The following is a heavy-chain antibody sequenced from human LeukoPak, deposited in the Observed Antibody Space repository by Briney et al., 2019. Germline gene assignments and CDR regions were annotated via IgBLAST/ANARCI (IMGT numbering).Heavy chain of an antibody. Sequence: AGGSLRLSCAASGFTFDDYAMHWVRQAPGKGLEWVSLISWDGGSTYYADSVKGRFTISRDNSKNSLYLQMNSLRAEDTALYYCAKGDYYDSSRGIDYWGQGTLVTVSP. CDR1: GFTFDDYA. CDR3: AKGDYYDSSRGIDY. CDR2: ISWDGGST. V-gene: IGHV3-43D*03. J-gene: IGHJ4*02. D-gene: IGHD3-22*01.